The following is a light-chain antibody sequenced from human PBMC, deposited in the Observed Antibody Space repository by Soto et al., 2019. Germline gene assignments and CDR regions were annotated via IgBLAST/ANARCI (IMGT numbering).Light chain of an antibody. CDR2: SAS. CDR3: QQSYRLPLT. CDR1: QRISAF. V-gene: IGKV1-39*01. Sequence: DIQMTPSPSSVSAFVGESVTITCHASQRISAFLNWYHQKPGKAPKLLIYSASYLQSGVPSNFSGSGSGTDFTLSIVTLQPEDSGTYFCQQSYRLPLTFGGGTKVDIK. J-gene: IGKJ4*01.